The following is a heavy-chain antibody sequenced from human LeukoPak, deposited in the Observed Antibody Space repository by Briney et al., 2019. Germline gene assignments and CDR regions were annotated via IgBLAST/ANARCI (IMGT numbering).Heavy chain of an antibody. D-gene: IGHD3-10*02. Sequence: GSLRLSCAASGFTFSSYEMNCISSSGSTIYYADSVKGRFTISRDNAKNSLYLQMNSLRAEDTAVYYCPELGITMIGGVWGKGTTVTISS. CDR2: ISSSGSTI. V-gene: IGHV3-48*03. J-gene: IGHJ6*04. CDR3: PELGITMIGGV. CDR1: GFTFSSYE.